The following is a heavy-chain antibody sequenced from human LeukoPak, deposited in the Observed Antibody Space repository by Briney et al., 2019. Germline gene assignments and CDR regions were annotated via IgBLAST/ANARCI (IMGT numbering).Heavy chain of an antibody. CDR1: NYPITSDYY. CDR3: ARAGFGTAYNRFYYYMDV. CDR2: IFHSGIA. Sequence: SETMSLTCEVSNYPITSDYYWVWIRQPPGQGLEWIGQIFHSGIAHYNPSLKSRVTMSVDTSRSQFSVNLNSVTAADTAVYYCARAGFGTAYNRFYYYMDVWGKGTTVTVSS. D-gene: IGHD3-16*01. V-gene: IGHV4-38-2*01. J-gene: IGHJ6*03.